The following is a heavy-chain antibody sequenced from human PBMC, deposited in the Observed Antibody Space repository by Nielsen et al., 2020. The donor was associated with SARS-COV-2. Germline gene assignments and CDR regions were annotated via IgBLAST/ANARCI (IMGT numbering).Heavy chain of an antibody. CDR1: GFTFNSYE. CDR2: ISSSGSTI. CDR3: VGGDIVHPASFDY. V-gene: IGHV3-48*03. J-gene: IGHJ4*02. D-gene: IGHD2-15*01. Sequence: GESLKISCAASGFTFNSYEMNWVRQAPGKGLEWVSYISSSGSTIYYADSVKGRFTISRDNAKNSLYLQMNSLRAEDTAVYYCVGGDIVHPASFDYWGQGTLVTVSS.